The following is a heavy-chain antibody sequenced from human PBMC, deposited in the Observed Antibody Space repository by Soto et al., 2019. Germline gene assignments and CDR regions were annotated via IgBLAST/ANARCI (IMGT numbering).Heavy chain of an antibody. D-gene: IGHD3-10*01. CDR3: VRGWFGSSYWYFDL. CDR1: GYTFTSYG. V-gene: IGHV1-18*01. Sequence: ASVKVSCKASGYTFTSYGISWVRQAPGQGLEWMGWISAYNGNTNYAQKLQGRVTMTTDTSTSTAYMELRSLRSDDTAVYYCVRGWFGSSYWYFDLWGRGTLVTVSS. J-gene: IGHJ2*01. CDR2: ISAYNGNT.